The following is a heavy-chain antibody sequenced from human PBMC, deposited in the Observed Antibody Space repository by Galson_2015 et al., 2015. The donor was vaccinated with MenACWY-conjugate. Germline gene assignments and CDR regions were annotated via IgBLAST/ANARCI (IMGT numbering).Heavy chain of an antibody. CDR2: ITSGSDYI. CDR1: GFTFNTYT. Sequence: SLRLCCAASGFTFNTYTMNWVRQAPGEGLEWVSSITSGSDYIYYADSVKGRFTVPRDNAENSLYLQMNSLRPEDTAVYYCAREDLAWAFGLDYWGQGTLVTVSS. CDR3: AREDLAWAFGLDY. V-gene: IGHV3-21*01. J-gene: IGHJ4*02. D-gene: IGHD2/OR15-2a*01.